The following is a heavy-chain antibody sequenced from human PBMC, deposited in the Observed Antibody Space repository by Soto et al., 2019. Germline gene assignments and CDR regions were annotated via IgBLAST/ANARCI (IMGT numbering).Heavy chain of an antibody. CDR3: TKRRNVLRFLEWSSGMEV. CDR2: ISDDGSNK. J-gene: IGHJ6*02. Sequence: PGGSLRLSCASSVFTFSNYGMHWVRQAPGKGLEWVAFISDDGSNKYYADSMKGRFTMSRDNSKRTLYLQMSSLRVEDTAVYYCTKRRNVLRFLEWSSGMEVWGQGTTVTVSS. D-gene: IGHD3-3*01. CDR1: VFTFSNYG. V-gene: IGHV3-30*18.